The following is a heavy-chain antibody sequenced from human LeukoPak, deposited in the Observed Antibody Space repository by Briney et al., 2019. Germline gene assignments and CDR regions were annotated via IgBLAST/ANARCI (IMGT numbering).Heavy chain of an antibody. CDR1: GGSISNYY. D-gene: IGHD3-3*01. V-gene: IGHV4-59*08. J-gene: IGHJ6*02. Sequence: SETLSLTCTVSGGSISNYYWSWIRQPPGKGLEWIGYISCSGSTNYNPSLRSRDAISEDTSRNQFSLRLNSVTPADTAVYYCARHIPVIWSSGYYYGMDVWGQGTTVTVSS. CDR3: ARHIPVIWSSGYYYGMDV. CDR2: ISCSGST.